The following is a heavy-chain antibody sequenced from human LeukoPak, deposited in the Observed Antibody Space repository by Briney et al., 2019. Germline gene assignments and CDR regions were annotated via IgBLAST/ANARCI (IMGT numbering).Heavy chain of an antibody. CDR2: IYTSGST. V-gene: IGHV4-61*02. CDR3: ARTGEEGIDY. CDR1: GGSISSGSYY. Sequence: SETLSLTCTVSGGSISSGSYYWSWIRQPAGKGLEWIGRIYTSGSTNYSPSLKSRVTISVDTSKNQFSLKLSSVTAADTAVYYCARTGEEGIDYWGQGTLVTVSS. J-gene: IGHJ4*02. D-gene: IGHD7-27*01.